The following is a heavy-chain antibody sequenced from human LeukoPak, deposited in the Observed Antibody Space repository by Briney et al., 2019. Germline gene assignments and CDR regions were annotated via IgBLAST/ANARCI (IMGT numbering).Heavy chain of an antibody. CDR3: ARVGFDGSGWYPNLDF. CDR2: MNPNSGNA. D-gene: IGHD6-19*01. V-gene: IGHV1-8*01. Sequence: ASVRVSCKASGYTFANYDINWVRRAAGQGLEWMGWMNPNSGNAAYAQKFQGRVTFSRTSPISTAYMELSSLRSEDTAVYYCARVGFDGSGWYPNLDFWGQGTLVTVSS. J-gene: IGHJ4*02. CDR1: GYTFANYD.